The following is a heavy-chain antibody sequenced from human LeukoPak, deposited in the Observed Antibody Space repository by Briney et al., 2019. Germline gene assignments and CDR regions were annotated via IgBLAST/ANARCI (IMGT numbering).Heavy chain of an antibody. CDR3: ARMGATRFYYFDY. CDR1: GFTFGSYG. Sequence: GGSLRLSCAASGFTFGSYGMHWVRQAPGKGLEWVAVIWYDGSNKYYADSVKGRFTISRDNSKNTLYLQMNSLRAEDTAVYYCARMGATRFYYFDYWGQGTLVTVSS. V-gene: IGHV3-33*01. CDR2: IWYDGSNK. J-gene: IGHJ4*02. D-gene: IGHD1-26*01.